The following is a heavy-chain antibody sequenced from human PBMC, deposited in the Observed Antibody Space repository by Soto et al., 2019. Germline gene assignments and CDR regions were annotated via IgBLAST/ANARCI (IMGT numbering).Heavy chain of an antibody. CDR1: GFTFSMYW. Sequence: PGGSLRLSCVVSGFTFSMYWMHWVRQVPGQRPFWVSRISDDGSTTNYADSVKGRFTISRDNAKNTVYLQMNGLRAEDTAVYYCVRAYNDNPSGFEYWGRGILVTVSS. D-gene: IGHD3-16*01. CDR3: VRAYNDNPSGFEY. V-gene: IGHV3-74*01. CDR2: ISDDGSTT. J-gene: IGHJ4*02.